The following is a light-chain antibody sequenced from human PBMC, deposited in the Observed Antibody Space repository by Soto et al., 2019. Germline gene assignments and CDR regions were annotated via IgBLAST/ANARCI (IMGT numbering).Light chain of an antibody. Sequence: QSALTQPASVSGSPGQSIAISCTGTSSDVGGYSYVSWYQQQPGKAPKLVISDVSNRPSGVSDRISGSKSGNTASLTISGLQTEDEADYYCASYTTSSTYVFGTGTKVTVL. CDR1: SSDVGGYSY. J-gene: IGLJ1*01. CDR2: DVS. V-gene: IGLV2-14*01. CDR3: ASYTTSSTYV.